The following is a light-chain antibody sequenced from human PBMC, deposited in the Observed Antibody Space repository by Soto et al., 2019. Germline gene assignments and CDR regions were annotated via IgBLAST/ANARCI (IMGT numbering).Light chain of an antibody. Sequence: QYVLTQPPSASGTPGQRVTISCTGTSSNIGYNYVYWYQMVPGTAPKILIYRNDQRPSGVPDRFSGSSSRTSASLSISFPRSEDEVEDYCAACDDSLNGRGIFGGGTKLTVL. CDR1: SSNIGYNY. V-gene: IGLV1-47*01. CDR2: RND. J-gene: IGLJ2*01. CDR3: AACDDSLNGRGI.